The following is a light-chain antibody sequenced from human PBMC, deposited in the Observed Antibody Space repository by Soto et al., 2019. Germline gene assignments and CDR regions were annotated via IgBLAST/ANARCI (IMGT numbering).Light chain of an antibody. CDR2: KAS. CDR1: QSISTW. V-gene: IGKV1-5*03. J-gene: IGKJ1*01. Sequence: DIQMTQSPSTVSASVGDRVTITWRASQSISTWLARYQQKPGKAPKFLMFKASSLESGVPSRFSGSGSGTEFTLTISSLQPEDFATYYCQQYNSYPLTFGQGTKVDIK. CDR3: QQYNSYPLT.